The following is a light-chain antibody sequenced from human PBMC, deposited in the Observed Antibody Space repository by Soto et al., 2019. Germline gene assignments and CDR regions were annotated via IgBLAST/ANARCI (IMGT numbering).Light chain of an antibody. Sequence: AIQMTQSPSSLSVSVVAVVINTRRASQGIRNDLGWYQQKPGKAPKLLIYAASSLQSGVPSRFIGSGSGTDFTLTISSLQPEDFATYYCLQDYNYPWTFGQGTKVDIK. J-gene: IGKJ1*01. CDR3: LQDYNYPWT. CDR2: AAS. V-gene: IGKV1-6*01. CDR1: QGIRND.